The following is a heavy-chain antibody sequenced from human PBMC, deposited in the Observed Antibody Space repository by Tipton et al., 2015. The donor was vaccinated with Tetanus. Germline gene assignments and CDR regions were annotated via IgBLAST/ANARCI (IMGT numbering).Heavy chain of an antibody. CDR1: GYNFSYYS. D-gene: IGHD7-27*01. J-gene: IGHJ2*01. CDR2: VDPRDSGA. Sequence: QSGPEVKKPGESLKISCQGSGYNFSYYSIGWVRHMPGKGLEWMGIVDPRDSGATYGPSFQGQVTISADKSISTAYLQWSSLQASDTAMYYCARRLGPYTGDQIWHFDLWGRGTLVTVSS. V-gene: IGHV5-51*01. CDR3: ARRLGPYTGDQIWHFDL.